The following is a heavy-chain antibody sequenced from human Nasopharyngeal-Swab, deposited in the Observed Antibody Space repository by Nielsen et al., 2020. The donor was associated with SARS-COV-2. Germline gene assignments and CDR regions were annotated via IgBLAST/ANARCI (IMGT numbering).Heavy chain of an antibody. D-gene: IGHD6-13*01. CDR3: ARVGAAALKGWFDP. J-gene: IGHJ5*02. CDR2: ISAYNGNT. Sequence: ASVKVSCKASGYTFTSYGISWVRQAPGQGLEWMGWISAYNGNTNYAQKFQGRVAITADKSTSTAYMELSSLRSEDTAVYYCARVGAAALKGWFDPWGQGTLVTVSS. CDR1: GYTFTSYG. V-gene: IGHV1-18*01.